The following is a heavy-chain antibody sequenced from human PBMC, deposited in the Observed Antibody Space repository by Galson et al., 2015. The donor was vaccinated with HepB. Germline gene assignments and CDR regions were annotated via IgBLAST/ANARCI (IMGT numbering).Heavy chain of an antibody. CDR2: IYWNDDK. D-gene: IGHD7-27*01. V-gene: IGHV2-5*01. Sequence: PALVKPTQTLTLTCTFSGFSLSTSGVGVGWIRQPPGKALEWLALIYWNDDKRYSPSLKNRLTITKDTSKNQVVLTMTNMDPVDTGTYYCALSRKLGMNFDYWGQGTLVTVSS. CDR3: ALSRKLGMNFDY. CDR1: GFSLSTSGVG. J-gene: IGHJ4*02.